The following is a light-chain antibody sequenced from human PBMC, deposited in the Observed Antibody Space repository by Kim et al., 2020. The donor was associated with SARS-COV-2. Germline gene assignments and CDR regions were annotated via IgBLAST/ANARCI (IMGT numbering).Light chain of an antibody. CDR2: AAS. J-gene: IGKJ1*01. CDR3: LQDYNYPRT. CDR1: QGIRND. V-gene: IGKV1-6*02. Sequence: ASVGDRIIITCRASQGIRNDLGWYQQKPGKAPKLLIYAASSLQSGVPSRFSGSGSGSDFTLTISSLQPEDFATYYCLQDYNYPRTFGQGTKVDIK.